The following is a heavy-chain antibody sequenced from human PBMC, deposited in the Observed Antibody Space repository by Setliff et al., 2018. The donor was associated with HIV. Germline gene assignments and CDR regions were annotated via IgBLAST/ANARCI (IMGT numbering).Heavy chain of an antibody. V-gene: IGHV4-61*02. CDR3: ASGLIAPRF. CDR2: IYTSGSA. J-gene: IGHJ4*02. D-gene: IGHD6-6*01. Sequence: SETLSLTCTVSGGSISSGSYYWSWIRQPAGKGLEWIGRIYTSGSANYNPSLKSRVTMSVDTSKNQFSLKLSSVTAADTAVYYCASGLIAPRFWGQGTLVTV. CDR1: GGSISSGSYY.